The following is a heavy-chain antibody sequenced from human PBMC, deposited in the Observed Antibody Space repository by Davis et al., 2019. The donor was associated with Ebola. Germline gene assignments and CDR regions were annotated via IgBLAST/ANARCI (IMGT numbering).Heavy chain of an antibody. Sequence: SETLSLTCTVSGGSISSGGYYWSWIRQHPGKGLEWIGYIYYSGSTYYNPSLKSRVTISVDTSKNQFSLKLSSVTAADTAVYYCARDGGRYYYYGMDVWGQGTTVTVSS. CDR2: IYYSGST. CDR3: ARDGGRYYYYGMDV. J-gene: IGHJ6*02. CDR1: GGSISSGGYY. D-gene: IGHD3-3*01. V-gene: IGHV4-31*03.